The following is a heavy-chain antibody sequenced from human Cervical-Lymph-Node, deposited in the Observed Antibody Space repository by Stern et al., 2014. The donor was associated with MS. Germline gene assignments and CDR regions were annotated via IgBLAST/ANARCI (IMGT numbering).Heavy chain of an antibody. CDR1: GGSISSYY. J-gene: IGHJ5*02. CDR3: ARVGGQWLSLIDP. V-gene: IGHV4-59*01. Sequence: QLQLQESGPGLVKPSATLSLTCTVSGGSISSYYWSWIRQPPGQGLEWIGYIYYSGSTNYNPSLKSRVTITVATLHQQLFLQARSVTAADTAVYYWARVGGQWLSLIDPWGQGPLVPVSS. CDR2: IYYSGST. D-gene: IGHD6-19*01.